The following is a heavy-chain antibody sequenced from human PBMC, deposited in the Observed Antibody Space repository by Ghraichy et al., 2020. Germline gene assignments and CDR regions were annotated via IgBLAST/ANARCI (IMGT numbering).Heavy chain of an antibody. V-gene: IGHV2-5*02. Sequence: SGPTLVKPTQTLTLTCTFSGFSLSTPRVGVGWIRQPPGKALEWLALIYWDDDKRYSPFLPARLTITKDTSRNQVVLIMTNMDPVDTATYYCARLTTSLVYHFDAWGQGALVTVSS. CDR3: ARLTTSLVYHFDA. CDR1: GFSLSTPRVG. J-gene: IGHJ4*02. D-gene: IGHD4-17*01. CDR2: IYWDDDK.